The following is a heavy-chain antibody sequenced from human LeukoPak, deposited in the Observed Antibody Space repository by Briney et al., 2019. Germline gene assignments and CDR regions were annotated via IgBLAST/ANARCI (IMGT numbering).Heavy chain of an antibody. CDR3: WGYHYYGSGRDAFEI. V-gene: IGHV3-23*01. J-gene: IGHJ3*02. CDR2: VSGGPGTT. CDR1: GFTFSNYA. D-gene: IGHD3-10*01. Sequence: GGSLRLSCAVSGFTFSNYATAWARHAPGEGLEWGSTVSGGPGTTYYADSVQGRLTISRDNYSSTVYLQMNSLRAEDTAVYYCWGYHYYGSGRDAFEIWGQGTTVAVSS.